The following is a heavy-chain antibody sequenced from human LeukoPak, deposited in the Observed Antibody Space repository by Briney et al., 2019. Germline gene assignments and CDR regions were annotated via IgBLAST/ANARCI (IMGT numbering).Heavy chain of an antibody. J-gene: IGHJ4*02. V-gene: IGHV4-34*01. D-gene: IGHD5-18*01. CDR1: GGSFSDYY. CDR2: INHSGST. CDR3: ARHVLRRGYSYGNLGKFDY. Sequence: PSETLSLTCAVYGGSFSDYYWSWIRQPPGKGLEWIGEINHSGSTNYNPSLKSRVTISVDTSKNQFSLKLSSVTAADTAVYYCARHVLRRGYSYGNLGKFDYWGQGTLVTVSS.